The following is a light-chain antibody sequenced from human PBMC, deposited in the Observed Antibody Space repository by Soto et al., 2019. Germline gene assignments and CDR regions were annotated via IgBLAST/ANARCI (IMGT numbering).Light chain of an antibody. CDR3: QQYNNWPPLT. CDR1: QSISDT. V-gene: IGKV3-15*01. CDR2: GAS. Sequence: ETVMTQSPATLSVSPGGRATLSCRASQSISDTLAWHQQKPGQAPRLLIHGASTRATGFPARFSGSGSGTEFTLTISSLQSEDFAVYYCQQYNNWPPLTFGGGTKVDIK. J-gene: IGKJ4*01.